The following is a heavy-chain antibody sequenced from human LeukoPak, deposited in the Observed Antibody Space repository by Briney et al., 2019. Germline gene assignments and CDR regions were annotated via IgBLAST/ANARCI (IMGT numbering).Heavy chain of an antibody. V-gene: IGHV3-64*01. J-gene: IGHJ4*02. Sequence: PGGSLRLSCAASGFTFSSYAMHWVRQAPGKGLEYVSAINSNGGSTYYANSVKGRFTISRDNSKNTLYLQMGSLRPEDMAVYYRARLGGEDSSRWYFDYWGQGTLVTVSS. D-gene: IGHD3-22*01. CDR3: ARLGGEDSSRWYFDY. CDR1: GFTFSSYA. CDR2: INSNGGST.